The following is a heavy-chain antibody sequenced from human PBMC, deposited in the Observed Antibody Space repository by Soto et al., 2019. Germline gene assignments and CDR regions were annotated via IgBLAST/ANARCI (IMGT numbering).Heavy chain of an antibody. CDR2: INTVLGPA. CDR3: VRPAKRYFDY. J-gene: IGHJ4*02. CDR1: GDTFTSYY. Sequence: QVRLVQSGAEVKAPGASVKVSCKAPGDTFTSYYMHWVRQAPGHGLEWMGVINTVLGPAFYAQKFQGRVTITAVKSTTTAYLELTSLSSEDTAVYYCVRPAKRYFDYWGQGTLFTVSS. V-gene: IGHV1-46*01.